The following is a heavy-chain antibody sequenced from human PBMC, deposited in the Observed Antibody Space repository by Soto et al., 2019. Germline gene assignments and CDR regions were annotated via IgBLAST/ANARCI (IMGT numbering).Heavy chain of an antibody. CDR2: ISWNSGSI. V-gene: IGHV3-9*01. CDR3: AKNHRRYSSSWQAFDY. CDR1: GFTFDDYA. D-gene: IGHD6-13*01. Sequence: GGSLRLSCAASGFTFDDYAMHWVRQAPGKGLEWVSGISWNSGSIGYADSVKGRFTISRDNAKNSLYLQMNSLRAEDTALYYCAKNHRRYSSSWQAFDYWGQGTLVTVSS. J-gene: IGHJ4*02.